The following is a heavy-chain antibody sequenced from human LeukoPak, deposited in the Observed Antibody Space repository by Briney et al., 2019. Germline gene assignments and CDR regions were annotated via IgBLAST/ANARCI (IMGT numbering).Heavy chain of an antibody. CDR1: GFTFSSYS. D-gene: IGHD3-22*01. CDR3: AKDGGNYYDSGGSYLMRSYMDV. V-gene: IGHV3-48*01. Sequence: GGSLRLSCAASGFTFSSYSMNWVRQAPGKGLEWVSYISSSSSTIYYADSVKGRFTISRDNAKNSLYLQMNSLRAEDTAVYYCAKDGGNYYDSGGSYLMRSYMDVWGKGTTVTVSS. CDR2: ISSSSSTI. J-gene: IGHJ6*03.